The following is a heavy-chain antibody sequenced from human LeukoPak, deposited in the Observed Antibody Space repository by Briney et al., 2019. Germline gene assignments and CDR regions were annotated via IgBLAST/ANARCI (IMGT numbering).Heavy chain of an antibody. V-gene: IGHV4-34*01. D-gene: IGHD6-19*01. CDR2: INHSGST. CDR3: ARGEIAVAGINQGP. CDR1: GVSFSGYY. Sequence: SESLSLTCAVYGVSFSGYYWSWMRQPPGKGLEWIGEINHSGSTNYNPSLKSRVTISVDTSKNQFSLKLSSVTAADTAVYYCARGEIAVAGINQGPWGQGTLVTVSS. J-gene: IGHJ5*02.